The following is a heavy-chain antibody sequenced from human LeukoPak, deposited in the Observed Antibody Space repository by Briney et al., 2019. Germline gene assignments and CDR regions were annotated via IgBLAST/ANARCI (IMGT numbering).Heavy chain of an antibody. J-gene: IGHJ4*02. CDR3: ARVVDHDYGDYYLDY. Sequence: GSLRLSCAASGFTFSSYSMNWVRQAPGKGLEWVSYITSSSNTIYYADSVKGRFTISRDNAKNSLYLQMNSLRAEDTAVYYCARVVDHDYGDYYLDYWGQGTLVTVSS. CDR1: GFTFSSYS. V-gene: IGHV3-48*01. D-gene: IGHD4-17*01. CDR2: ITSSSNTI.